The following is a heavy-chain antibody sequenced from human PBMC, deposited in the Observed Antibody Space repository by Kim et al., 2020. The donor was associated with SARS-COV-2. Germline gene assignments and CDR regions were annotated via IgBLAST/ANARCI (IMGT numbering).Heavy chain of an antibody. CDR3: ARDALLNY. CDR1: GFSVSNNY. CDR2: IYSGGST. J-gene: IGHJ4*02. V-gene: IGHV3-53*01. D-gene: IGHD1-26*01. Sequence: GGSLRLSCAASGFSVSNNYLSWVRQAPGKGLELVSDIYSGGSTQYADSVRGRFTISRDNSKNTLYLQMNSLRVEDTAVYFCARDALLNYWGLGTLVTVSS.